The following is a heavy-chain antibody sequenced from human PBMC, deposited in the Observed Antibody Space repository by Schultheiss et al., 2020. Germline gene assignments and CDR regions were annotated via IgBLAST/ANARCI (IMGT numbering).Heavy chain of an antibody. V-gene: IGHV4-30-2*01. Sequence: SETLSLTCTVSGGSISSGSYYWSWIRQPPGKGLEWIGYIYHSGSTYYNPSLKSRVTLSVDRSKNQFSLKLSSVTAADTAVYYCARVGIAAAGPRGGAFDYWGQGTLVTVSS. J-gene: IGHJ4*02. CDR3: ARVGIAAAGPRGGAFDY. D-gene: IGHD6-13*01. CDR1: GGSISSGSYY. CDR2: IYHSGST.